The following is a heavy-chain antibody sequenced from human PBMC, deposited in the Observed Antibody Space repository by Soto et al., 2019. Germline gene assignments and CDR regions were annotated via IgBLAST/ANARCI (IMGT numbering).Heavy chain of an antibody. CDR2: INPATGAA. Sequence: QLHLVQSGAVVKKPGASVTVSCSASGYPVTAYYMHWVRQAPGRGLEWMGGINPATGAAKYTQTCQGRGSLTRAPTTSKALRERSGLPCEATAGFHWERGGGVGVAGSAAFDMWGQGTLVTGSS. V-gene: IGHV1-2*02. J-gene: IGHJ3*02. CDR1: GYPVTAYY. D-gene: IGHD3-3*01. CDR3: ERGGGVGVAGSAAFDM.